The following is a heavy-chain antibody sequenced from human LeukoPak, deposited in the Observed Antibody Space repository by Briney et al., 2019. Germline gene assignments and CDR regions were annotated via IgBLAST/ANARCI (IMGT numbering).Heavy chain of an antibody. CDR1: GYTFTDYD. D-gene: IGHD1-14*01. V-gene: IGHV1-2*07. CDR2: INPKSCGR. CDR3: PRRKSGTNPGAFAY. Sequence: AASVNVSCTASGYTFTDYDLQWVRQAPPQGHQYMKWINPKSCGRSRSPQYQWRITVTRDTSIDTAYSHLSRLTSDNTTLYFCPRRKSGTNPGAFAYWGQGTLVTVS. J-gene: IGHJ4*02.